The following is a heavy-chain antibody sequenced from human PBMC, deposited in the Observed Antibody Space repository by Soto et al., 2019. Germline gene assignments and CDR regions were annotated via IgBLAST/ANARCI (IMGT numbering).Heavy chain of an antibody. Sequence: QVNRVQSGAEVKKPGSSVKVSCKASGGPFSTSGISWVRQAPGQGLEWVGRFVPLLGPPTYAQRFQGRVTITADESTSTAYMELSGLRSEDTAVYYCAREFSGGWAGYWGEGTLVAVS. CDR2: FVPLLGPP. V-gene: IGHV1-69*01. J-gene: IGHJ4*02. D-gene: IGHD2-15*01. CDR3: AREFSGGWAGY. CDR1: GGPFSTSG.